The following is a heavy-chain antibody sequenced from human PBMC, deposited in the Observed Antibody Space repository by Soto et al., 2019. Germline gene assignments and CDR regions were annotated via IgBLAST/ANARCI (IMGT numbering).Heavy chain of an antibody. V-gene: IGHV1-24*01. CDR1: GYTLTELS. D-gene: IGHD1-20*01. CDR2: FDPEDGET. Sequence: GASVKVSCKVSGYTLTELSMHWVRQAPGKGLEWMGGFDPEDGETIYAQKFQGRVTMTEDTSTDTAYMELSSLRSEDTAVYYCATDLYNWNDGAAFDIWGQGTMVTVSS. J-gene: IGHJ3*02. CDR3: ATDLYNWNDGAAFDI.